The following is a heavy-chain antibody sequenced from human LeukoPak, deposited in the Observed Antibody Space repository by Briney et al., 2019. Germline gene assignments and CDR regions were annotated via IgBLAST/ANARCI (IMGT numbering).Heavy chain of an antibody. CDR3: ARHQLILGYGDYDDRFDY. CDR1: GGSISSSSYY. Sequence: SETLSLTCTVSGGSISSSSYYWGWIRQPPGKGLEWIESIYYSGSTYYNPSLKSRVTISVDTSKNQFSLKPSSVTAADTAVYYCARHQLILGYGDYDDRFDYWGQGTLVTVSS. CDR2: IYYSGST. D-gene: IGHD4-17*01. V-gene: IGHV4-39*01. J-gene: IGHJ4*02.